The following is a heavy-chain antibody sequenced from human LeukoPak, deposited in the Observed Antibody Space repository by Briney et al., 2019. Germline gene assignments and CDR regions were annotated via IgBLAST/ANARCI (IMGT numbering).Heavy chain of an antibody. D-gene: IGHD3-22*01. CDR2: IIPILGIA. CDR1: GGTFSSYA. J-gene: IGHJ4*02. V-gene: IGHV1-69*04. CDR3: ARRPYYYDSSGQGMYYFGY. Sequence: SVKVSCKASGGTFSSYAISWVRLAPGQGLEWMGRIIPILGIANYAQKFQGRVTITADKSTSTAYMELSSLRSEDTAVYYCARRPYYYDSSGQGMYYFGYWGQGTLVTVSS.